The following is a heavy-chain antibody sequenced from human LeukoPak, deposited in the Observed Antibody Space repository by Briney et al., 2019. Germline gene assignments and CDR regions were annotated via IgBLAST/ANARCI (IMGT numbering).Heavy chain of an antibody. D-gene: IGHD3-9*01. J-gene: IGHJ5*01. CDR2: ILPGDSDT. Sequence: GASLKISFKASGSRFTSYWIGWVRRRPGKGLEWMGIILPGDSDTRYSPSFQGQVNISADKYIKTTVLQWRSLKASDTAIYYCARQYYDILTGPNWFDSWGQGTLVTVSS. CDR3: ARQYYDILTGPNWFDS. V-gene: IGHV5-51*01. CDR1: GSRFTSYW.